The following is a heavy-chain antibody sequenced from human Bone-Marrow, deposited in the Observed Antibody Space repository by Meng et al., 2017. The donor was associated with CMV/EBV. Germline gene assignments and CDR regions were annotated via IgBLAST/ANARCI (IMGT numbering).Heavy chain of an antibody. V-gene: IGHV1-69*05. D-gene: IGHD3-22*01. CDR3: ASSRKDYYDSSGYRDMDYYYGMEV. CDR1: GGTFSSYA. Sequence: SVKVSCKASGGTFSSYAISWVRQAPGQGLEWMGGIIPIFGTANYAQKFQGRVTITTDESTSTAYMELSSLRSEDTAVYYCASSRKDYYDSSGYRDMDYYYGMEVWGPGNTVHGAS. CDR2: IIPIFGTA. J-gene: IGHJ6*01.